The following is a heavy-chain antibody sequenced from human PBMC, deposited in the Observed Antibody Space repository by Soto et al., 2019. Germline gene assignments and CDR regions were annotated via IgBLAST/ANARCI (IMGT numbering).Heavy chain of an antibody. V-gene: IGHV4-39*01. J-gene: IGHJ4*02. CDR3: ARLEGLATIAYYFDF. Sequence: QLQLQESGPGLVKPSETLSLTCSVSDDSINSDKYYWGWIRQPPGKGLEWIGSIYYRGNAYYNPSRQTRVTISLDKSMSQFSLKMNSVTAADSAVYFCARLEGLATIAYYFDFWGPGALVTVSS. CDR1: DDSINSDKYY. CDR2: IYYRGNA. D-gene: IGHD3-9*01.